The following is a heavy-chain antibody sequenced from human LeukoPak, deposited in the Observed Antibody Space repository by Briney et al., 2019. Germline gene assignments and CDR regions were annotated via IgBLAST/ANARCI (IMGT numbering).Heavy chain of an antibody. CDR1: GFSLSNSGVG. Sequence: SGPTLVKPTQTLTLTCTFSGFSLSNSGVGVGWIRQPPGRALEWLALIYWNDDKRYSPSLKSRLPIHKDTSKNQVVLTMTNMDPVDTATYYCAHRGEGSRPVYWGQGTLVTVSS. J-gene: IGHJ4*02. V-gene: IGHV2-5*01. CDR3: AHRGEGSRPVY. D-gene: IGHD3-16*01. CDR2: IYWNDDK.